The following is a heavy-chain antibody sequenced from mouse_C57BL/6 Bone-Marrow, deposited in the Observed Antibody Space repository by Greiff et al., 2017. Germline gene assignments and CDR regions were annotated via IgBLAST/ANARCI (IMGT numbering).Heavy chain of an antibody. CDR2: ISSGGDYI. CDR1: GFTFSSYA. J-gene: IGHJ4*01. Sequence: EVKLVESGEGLVKPGGSLKLSCAASGFTFSSYAMSWVRQTPEKRLEWVAYISSGGDYISYAANVKGRFTISRDNARNTLYLQMSRLKSEDTSMYYCTRGRVITALYYYAFDYWGQGTSVTGSS. CDR3: TRGRVITALYYYAFDY. V-gene: IGHV5-9-1*02. D-gene: IGHD2-4*01.